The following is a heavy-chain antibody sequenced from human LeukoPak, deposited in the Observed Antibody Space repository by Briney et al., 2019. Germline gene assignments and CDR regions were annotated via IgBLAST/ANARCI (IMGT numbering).Heavy chain of an antibody. Sequence: SVKVSCKASGGTFSSYAISWVRQAPGQGLEWMGGIIPIFGTANYAQKFQGRVTITADKSTSTAYMELSSLRSEDTAVYYCAGGEFRPPDYYFDYWGQGTLVTVSS. CDR1: GGTFSSYA. CDR2: IIPIFGTA. CDR3: AGGEFRPPDYYFDY. V-gene: IGHV1-69*06. D-gene: IGHD3-16*01. J-gene: IGHJ4*02.